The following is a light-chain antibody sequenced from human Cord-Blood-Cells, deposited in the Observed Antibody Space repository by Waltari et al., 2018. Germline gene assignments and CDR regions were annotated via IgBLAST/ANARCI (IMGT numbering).Light chain of an antibody. CDR2: AAS. Sequence: DIQMPQSPSPLSASVGDRVPITCRASQSISSYLNWYQQKPGKAPKLLIYAASSLQSGVPSRFSGSGSGTDFTLTISSLQPEDFATYYCQQSYSTPLVTFGPGTKVDIK. CDR1: QSISSY. V-gene: IGKV1-39*01. J-gene: IGKJ3*01. CDR3: QQSYSTPLVT.